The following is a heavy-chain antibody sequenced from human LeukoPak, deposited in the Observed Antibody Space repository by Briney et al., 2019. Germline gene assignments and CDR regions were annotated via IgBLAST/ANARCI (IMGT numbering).Heavy chain of an antibody. J-gene: IGHJ5*02. V-gene: IGHV4-34*01. CDR2: VSQIGSGIT. CDR1: DGSFSGYY. Sequence: SETLSLTCGVYDGSFSGYYWSWIRQPPGKGLEWIGEVSQIGSGITNYNPSLKSRVTISADTSKNQFALELTSVTAADTAMYYCARVPLSWEDPFDLWGQGTLVTVSS. CDR3: ARVPLSWEDPFDL. D-gene: IGHD1-26*01.